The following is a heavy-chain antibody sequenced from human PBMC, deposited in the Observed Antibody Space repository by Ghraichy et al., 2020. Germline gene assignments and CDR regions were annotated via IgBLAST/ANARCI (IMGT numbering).Heavy chain of an antibody. Sequence: ASVKVSCKASGYTFTSYAMNWVRQAPGQGLEWMGWINTNTGNPTYAQGFTGRFVFSLDTSVSTAYLQISSLKAEDTAVYYCARGPHDYGDYIFDYWGQGTLVTVSS. V-gene: IGHV7-4-1*02. CDR3: ARGPHDYGDYIFDY. J-gene: IGHJ4*02. CDR2: INTNTGNP. D-gene: IGHD4-17*01. CDR1: GYTFTSYA.